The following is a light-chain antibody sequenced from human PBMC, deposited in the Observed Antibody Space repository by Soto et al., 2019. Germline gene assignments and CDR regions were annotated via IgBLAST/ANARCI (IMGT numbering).Light chain of an antibody. CDR2: GAS. V-gene: IGKV3-20*01. Sequence: EIVLTQSPGTLSLSPGERATLSCRASQSVSSSYLAWYQQKPGQAPRHLLYGASSRATGIPDKFSGSGSGTDFTLTIRRLQPEAVGVYYCQQYGSSPPVTFGPGTKVDIK. J-gene: IGKJ3*01. CDR3: QQYGSSPPVT. CDR1: QSVSSSY.